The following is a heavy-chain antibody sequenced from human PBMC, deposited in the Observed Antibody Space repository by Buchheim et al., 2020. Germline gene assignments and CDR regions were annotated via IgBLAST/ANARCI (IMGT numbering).Heavy chain of an antibody. CDR3: AKDQSVVLVVYAPRGYFDY. CDR1: GFTFSSYA. V-gene: IGHV3-23*01. D-gene: IGHD2-8*02. Sequence: EVQLLESGGGLVQPGGSLRLSCAASGFTFSSYAMSWVRQAPGKGLEWVSAISGSGGSTYYADSVKGRFTISRDNSKNTLYLKMNSLRAEDTAVYYCAKDQSVVLVVYAPRGYFDYWGQGTL. CDR2: ISGSGGST. J-gene: IGHJ4*02.